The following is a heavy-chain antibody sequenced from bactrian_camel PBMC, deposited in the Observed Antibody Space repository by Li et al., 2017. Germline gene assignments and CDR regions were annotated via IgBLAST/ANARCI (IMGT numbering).Heavy chain of an antibody. V-gene: IGHV3S55*01. J-gene: IGHJ6*01. CDR3: AALIYCSGGYSEVLYRWAEETDFGY. Sequence: HVELVESGGDSLQAGGSLRLSCAASGDTYSSYCMGWFREAPGKEREGVAAIDSDCSTSYADSVTGRFTISKANAKNTLYLQMNSLKPEDTAMYYCAALIYCSGGYSEVLYRWAEETDFGYWGQGTQVTVS. D-gene: IGHD2*01. CDR2: IDSDCST. CDR1: GDTYSSYC.